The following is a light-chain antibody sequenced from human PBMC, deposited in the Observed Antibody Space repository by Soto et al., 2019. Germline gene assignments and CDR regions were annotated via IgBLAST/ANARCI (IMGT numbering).Light chain of an antibody. J-gene: IGLJ1*01. Sequence: QSVLTQPRSVSGSPGQSVTISCTGTSRDVGTYNFVSWYQRHPGKAPKLLIYDASKRPSGVPNRFSGSTSGNTASLTISGLQADDEGEYYCCSFAGSSIFYVFGTGNKVTVL. V-gene: IGLV2-11*01. CDR3: CSFAGSSIFYV. CDR1: SRDVGTYNF. CDR2: DAS.